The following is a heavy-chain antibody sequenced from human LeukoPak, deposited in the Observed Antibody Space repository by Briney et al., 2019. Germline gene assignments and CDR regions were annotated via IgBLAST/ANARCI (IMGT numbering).Heavy chain of an antibody. D-gene: IGHD4-17*01. CDR2: IYTAESN. V-gene: IGHV4-4*07. CDR1: GVSISSYY. J-gene: IGHJ5*02. Sequence: SETLSLTCTVSGVSISSYYRSWIRQPAGKALEWIGRIYTAESNNYNPSLKSRVTMSVATSKHQFSLILSSVTAADTAVYYCARETTVWVGFDPWGQGTLVTVSS. CDR3: ARETTVWVGFDP.